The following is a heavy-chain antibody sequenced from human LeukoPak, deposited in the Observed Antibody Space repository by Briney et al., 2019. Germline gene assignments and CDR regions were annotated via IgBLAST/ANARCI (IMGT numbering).Heavy chain of an antibody. V-gene: IGHV3-23*01. Sequence: GWSLRLSCAASGFTFSSYAISWVRQAPGKGVEWVSAISGSGGSTYYADSVKGRFTISRDNSKNTLYLQMNSLRAEDTAVYYCAYKWELSHWGQGTLVTVSS. CDR2: ISGSGGST. CDR1: GFTFSSYA. J-gene: IGHJ4*02. CDR3: AYKWELSH. D-gene: IGHD1-26*01.